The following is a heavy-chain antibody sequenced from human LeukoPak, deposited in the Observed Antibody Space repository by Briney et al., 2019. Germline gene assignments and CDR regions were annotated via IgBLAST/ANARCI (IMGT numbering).Heavy chain of an antibody. CDR2: ISYDGSNK. Sequence: GGSLRLSCAASGFTFDDYAMHWVRQAPGKGLEWVAVISYDGSNKYYADSVKGRFTISRDNSKNTLYLQMNSLRAEDTAVYYCARDPTWFGELLSLPFDYWGQGTLVTVSS. CDR1: GFTFDDYA. CDR3: ARDPTWFGELLSLPFDY. V-gene: IGHV3-30*04. J-gene: IGHJ4*02. D-gene: IGHD3-10*01.